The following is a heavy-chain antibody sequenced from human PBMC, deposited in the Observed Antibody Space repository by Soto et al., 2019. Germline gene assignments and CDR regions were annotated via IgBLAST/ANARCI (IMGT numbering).Heavy chain of an antibody. D-gene: IGHD6-6*01. J-gene: IGHJ6*02. CDR3: AKDGSSFQMAV. CDR1: GFPFSNYG. Sequence: GGSLRLSCAASGFPFSNYGMHWVRQAPGKGLEWVAVMWYDGSNMYYADSVKGRFTISRDTSKNTLYLQMNSLRAEDTAVYYCAKDGSSFQMAVWGQGTTVTVSS. CDR2: MWYDGSNM. V-gene: IGHV3-33*06.